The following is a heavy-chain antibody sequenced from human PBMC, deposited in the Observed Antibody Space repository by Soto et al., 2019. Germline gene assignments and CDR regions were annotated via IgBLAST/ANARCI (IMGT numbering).Heavy chain of an antibody. D-gene: IGHD1-26*01. CDR1: GFIFSSCA. CDR2: ISYDGSKK. CDR3: VREDGLVGSNSAFDY. J-gene: IGHJ4*02. V-gene: IGHV3-30*09. Sequence: PGGSLRLSCAASGFIFSSCAMHWVRQAPGKGLEWVAVISYDGSKKDYADSVRGRFAISRDNPKNSLYLQMDSLRVEATAVYYCVREDGLVGSNSAFDYWGQGTLVTVSS.